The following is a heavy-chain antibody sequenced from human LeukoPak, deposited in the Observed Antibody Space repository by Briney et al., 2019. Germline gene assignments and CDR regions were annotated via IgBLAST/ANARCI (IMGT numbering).Heavy chain of an antibody. CDR3: ARDTVTRGYFFDY. Sequence: SGGSLRLSCAASGFTFSSYEMNWVRQAPGKGLEWVSYISSSGSTTYYADSVKGRFTISRDNAKNSLYLQMNSLRAEDTAVYYCARDTVTRGYFFDYWGQGTLVSVSS. D-gene: IGHD4-17*01. CDR2: ISSSGSTT. J-gene: IGHJ4*02. CDR1: GFTFSSYE. V-gene: IGHV3-48*03.